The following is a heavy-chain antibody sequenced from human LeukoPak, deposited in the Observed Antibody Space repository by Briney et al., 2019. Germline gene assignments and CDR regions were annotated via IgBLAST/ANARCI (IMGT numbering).Heavy chain of an antibody. D-gene: IGHD1-1*01. V-gene: IGHV4-30-2*01. J-gene: IGHJ4*02. CDR2: IYHSGST. Sequence: SQTLSLTCAVSGGSISSGGYSWSWIRQPPGTGLEWIGYIYHSGSTYYNPSLKSRVTISVDRSKNQFSLKLSSVTAADTAVYYCARGPSWSDGSFDYWGQGTLVTVSS. CDR3: ARGPSWSDGSFDY. CDR1: GGSISSGGYS.